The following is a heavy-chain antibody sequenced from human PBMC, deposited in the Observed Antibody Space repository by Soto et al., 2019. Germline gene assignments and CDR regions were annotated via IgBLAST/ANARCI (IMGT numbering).Heavy chain of an antibody. J-gene: IGHJ4*02. D-gene: IGHD3-3*01. Sequence: QVQLVESGGGVVQPGRSLRLSCAASGFTFSSYAMHWVRQAPGKGLEWVAVISYDGSNKYYADSVKGRFTISRDNFRNTLHLQMNSLRAEDTALYYCAKDGDSITRNKPLDYWGQGTLVTVSS. CDR2: ISYDGSNK. V-gene: IGHV3-30-3*01. CDR1: GFTFSSYA. CDR3: AKDGDSITRNKPLDY.